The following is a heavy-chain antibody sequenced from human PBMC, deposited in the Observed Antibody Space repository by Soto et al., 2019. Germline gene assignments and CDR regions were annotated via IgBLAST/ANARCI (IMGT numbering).Heavy chain of an antibody. J-gene: IGHJ6*02. V-gene: IGHV3-53*01. Sequence: GSLSLSCAASGFTVSSNYMSWVRQAPGKGPEWVSVIYSGGSTYYADSVKGRFTISRDNSKNTLYLQMNSLRAEDTAVYYCARDAYYYDSSGYNPYYYYGMDVWGQGTTVTVSS. D-gene: IGHD3-22*01. CDR3: ARDAYYYDSSGYNPYYYYGMDV. CDR1: GFTVSSNY. CDR2: IYSGGST.